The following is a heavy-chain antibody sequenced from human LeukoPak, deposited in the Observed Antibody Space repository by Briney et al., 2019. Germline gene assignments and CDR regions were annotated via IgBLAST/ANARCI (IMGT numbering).Heavy chain of an antibody. Sequence: PGGSLRLSCAASGFTFSDYWMHWVRQSPGRGLVLVSRIRSDGGTTDYADSVKDRFTISRDNAKNTLYLQMNSLTAEDTAVYYCARGASSVGELSFDPWGQGTLVTVSS. D-gene: IGHD3-16*02. CDR3: ARGASSVGELSFDP. J-gene: IGHJ5*02. CDR2: IRSDGGTT. CDR1: GFTFSDYW. V-gene: IGHV3-74*01.